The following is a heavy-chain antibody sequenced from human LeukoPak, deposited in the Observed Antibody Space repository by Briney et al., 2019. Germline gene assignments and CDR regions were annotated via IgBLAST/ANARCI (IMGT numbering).Heavy chain of an antibody. CDR1: GFTFSSYW. Sequence: GGSLRLSCAASGFTFSSYWMNWVRQAPGKGLVWVSRIASDGSSTTYADSVKGRFSISRDNAKNSLSLQMNSLRAEDTAVYYCARGRYSSRSGGYYFDIWGQGTLVTVSS. D-gene: IGHD2-2*01. CDR2: IASDGSST. V-gene: IGHV3-74*01. J-gene: IGHJ4*02. CDR3: ARGRYSSRSGGYYFDI.